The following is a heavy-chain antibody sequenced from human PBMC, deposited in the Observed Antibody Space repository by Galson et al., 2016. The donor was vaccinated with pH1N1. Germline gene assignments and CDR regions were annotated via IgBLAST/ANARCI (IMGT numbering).Heavy chain of an antibody. D-gene: IGHD1-26*01. CDR2: MRPSTGQT. V-gene: IGHV1-8*03. CDR3: ASGNPLWCYSGWS. Sequence: SVKVSCKVSGYPFSSHDINWVRQAPGQGLEWMGWMRPSTGQTGSAQKFQGRVNINGDTPISTAYMELSSLRFDDTAVYYCASGNPLWCYSGWSWGHGTLVTVSS. J-gene: IGHJ1*01. CDR1: GYPFSSHD.